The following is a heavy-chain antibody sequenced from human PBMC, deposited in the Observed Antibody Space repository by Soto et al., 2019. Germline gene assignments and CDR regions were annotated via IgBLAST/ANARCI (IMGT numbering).Heavy chain of an antibody. V-gene: IGHV3-33*01. Sequence: SLTISCAASGFNDSSYRMHWVRQAQSKGLEWVAVIWYDGSNKFYEDSVKGRFTISRDNSKNTLYLQINSLRAEDTAVYSCASTSSTSPYYFDYWGEGSLVTVSS. CDR2: IWYDGSNK. D-gene: IGHD2-2*01. CDR1: GFNDSSYR. J-gene: IGHJ4*02. CDR3: ASTSSTSPYYFDY.